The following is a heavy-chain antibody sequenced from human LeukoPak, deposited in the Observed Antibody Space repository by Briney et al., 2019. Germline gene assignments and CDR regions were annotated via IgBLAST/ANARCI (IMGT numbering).Heavy chain of an antibody. J-gene: IGHJ4*02. CDR3: ARESIDTARLFDY. D-gene: IGHD5-18*01. V-gene: IGHV4-39*07. CDR2: IYYSGST. CDR1: GGSISSSSYY. Sequence: SETLSLTCTVSGGSISSSSYYWGWIRQPPGKGLEWIGSIYYSGSTYYNPSLKSRVTISVDTSKNQFSLKLSSVTAADTAVYYCARESIDTARLFDYWGQGTLVTVSS.